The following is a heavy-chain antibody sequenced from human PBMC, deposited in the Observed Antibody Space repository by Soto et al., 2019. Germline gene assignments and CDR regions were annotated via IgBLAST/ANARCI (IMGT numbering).Heavy chain of an antibody. D-gene: IGHD3-3*01. CDR2: ISYDGSNK. V-gene: IGHV3-30*18. Sequence: GGSLRLSCAASGFTFSSYGMHWVRQAPGKGLEWVAVISYDGSNKYYADSVKGRFTISRDNSKNTLYLQMNSLRAEDTAVYYCAKDLARFLEWLFSYWGQGTLVTVSS. J-gene: IGHJ4*02. CDR3: AKDLARFLEWLFSY. CDR1: GFTFSSYG.